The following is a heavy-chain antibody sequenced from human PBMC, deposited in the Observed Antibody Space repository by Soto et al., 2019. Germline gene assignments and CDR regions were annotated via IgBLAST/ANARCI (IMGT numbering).Heavy chain of an antibody. CDR3: ARDPGTPTASVLYYYYYYMDV. Sequence: GGSLRLSCAASGFTFSSYGMHWVRQAPGKGLEWVAVIWYDGSNKYYADSVKGRFTISRDNSKNTLYLQMNSLRAEDTAVYYCARDPGTPTASVLYYYYYYMDVWGKGTTVTVSS. D-gene: IGHD1-1*01. CDR2: IWYDGSNK. CDR1: GFTFSSYG. V-gene: IGHV3-33*01. J-gene: IGHJ6*03.